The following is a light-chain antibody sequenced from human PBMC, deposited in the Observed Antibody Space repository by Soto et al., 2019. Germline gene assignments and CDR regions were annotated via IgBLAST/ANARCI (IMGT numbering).Light chain of an antibody. CDR3: QQYGSSTLFT. J-gene: IGKJ3*01. V-gene: IGKV3-20*01. CDR1: QSVSSSY. Sequence: EIVLTQSPGTPSLSPGERATLSCRASQSVSSSYLAWYQQKPGQAPRLLIYGASSRATGIPDRFSGSGSGTDFTLTISRLEPEDFAVYYCQQYGSSTLFTFGPGTKVDIK. CDR2: GAS.